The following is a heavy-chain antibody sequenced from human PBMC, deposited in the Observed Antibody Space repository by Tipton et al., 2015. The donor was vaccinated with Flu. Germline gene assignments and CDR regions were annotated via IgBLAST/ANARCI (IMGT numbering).Heavy chain of an antibody. V-gene: IGHV2-5*02. CDR3: AHEGIVPSTDSFDV. CDR2: IYWDDNK. Sequence: LVQPTQTLTLTCTFSGFSLGTGVGVAWIRQPPGKALEWLAVIYWDDNKRFRPALKGRLTITKDTSKNEVVLTMTDMDPADTATYYCAHEGIVPSTDSFDVWGQGTMVTVSS. CDR1: GFSLGTGVG. D-gene: IGHD1-26*01. J-gene: IGHJ3*01.